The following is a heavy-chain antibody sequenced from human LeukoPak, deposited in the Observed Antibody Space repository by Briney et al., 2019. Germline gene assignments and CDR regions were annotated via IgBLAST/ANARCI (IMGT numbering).Heavy chain of an antibody. CDR3: ARDPAGYSYGDDY. D-gene: IGHD5-18*01. J-gene: IGHJ4*02. Sequence: PGGSLRLSCAASGFTFSSYSMSWVRQAPGKGLEWVSSISSSSSYIYYADSVKGRFTISRDNSKNTLYLQMNSLRAEDTAVYYCARDPAGYSYGDDYWGQGTLVTVSS. V-gene: IGHV3-21*01. CDR1: GFTFSSYS. CDR2: ISSSSSYI.